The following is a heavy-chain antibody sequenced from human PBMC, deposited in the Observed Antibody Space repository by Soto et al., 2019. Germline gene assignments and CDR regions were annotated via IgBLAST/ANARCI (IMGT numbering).Heavy chain of an antibody. Sequence: PSETLSLTCTVSGGSISSYYWSWIRQPPGKGLEWIGYIYYSGSTNYNPSLKSRVTISVGTSKNQFSLKLSSVTAADTAVYYCARSGDGPLNDAFDIWGQGTMVT. V-gene: IGHV4-59*01. D-gene: IGHD3-10*01. CDR1: GGSISSYY. J-gene: IGHJ3*02. CDR2: IYYSGST. CDR3: ARSGDGPLNDAFDI.